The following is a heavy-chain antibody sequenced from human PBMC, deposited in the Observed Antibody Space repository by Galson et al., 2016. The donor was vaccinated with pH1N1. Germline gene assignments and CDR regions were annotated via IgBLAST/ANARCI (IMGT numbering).Heavy chain of an antibody. D-gene: IGHD3-22*01. Sequence: SLRLSCAASGFTFSSSEMNWVRQAPGKGLEWVSYISSSGGNIHYADSVRGRFTISGDNSKNTLFVQMNSLRAEDTAVYYCAISHINYFDTSGSSFPNDYWGQGTLVIVSS. CDR1: GFTFSSSE. V-gene: IGHV3-48*03. J-gene: IGHJ4*02. CDR2: ISSSGGNI. CDR3: AISHINYFDTSGSSFPNDY.